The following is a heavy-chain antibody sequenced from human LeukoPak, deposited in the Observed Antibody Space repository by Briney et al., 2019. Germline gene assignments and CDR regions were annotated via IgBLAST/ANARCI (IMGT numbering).Heavy chain of an antibody. CDR3: ARHAYDYVWGSYLQLEY. V-gene: IGHV5-51*01. CDR1: GYRFTSYW. J-gene: IGHJ4*02. D-gene: IGHD3-16*02. CDR2: VYPDDSDT. Sequence: GESLKISCQVSGYRFTSYWIAWVRQKSGQGLEWMGIVYPDDSDTRYSPSFHGQVTTSVDRSTNTAYLQWNSLKASDTATYFCARHAYDYVWGSYLQLEYWGQGTLVTVSS.